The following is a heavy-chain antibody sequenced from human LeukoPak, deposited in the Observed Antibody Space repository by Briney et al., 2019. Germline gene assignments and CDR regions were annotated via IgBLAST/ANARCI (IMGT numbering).Heavy chain of an antibody. CDR3: ARVGTAEGTLEDY. CDR2: IMHDGSEK. CDR1: GFSFSIYW. D-gene: IGHD6-13*01. Sequence: GGSLGLSCAASGFSFSIYWMSWVRQPPGKGLEWVANIMHDGSEKNYVDSVKGRFTISRDNTKNSLYLQMNSLRVEDTAVYYCARVGTAEGTLEDYWGQGTLVTVSS. J-gene: IGHJ4*02. V-gene: IGHV3-7*01.